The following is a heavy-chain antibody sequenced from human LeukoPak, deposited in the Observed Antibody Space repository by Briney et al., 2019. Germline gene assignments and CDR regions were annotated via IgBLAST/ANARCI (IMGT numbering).Heavy chain of an antibody. D-gene: IGHD5-24*01. V-gene: IGHV4-59*12. CDR2: IYSIGIT. Sequence: SETLSLTCTVSGDSINPFYWSWIRQPPGKGLEWIGFIYSIGITNYNPSLESRVTISIDASKNQFSLKLSSVTAADTAVYYCARNDGYNSLGDYWGQGTLVTVSS. CDR1: GDSINPFY. J-gene: IGHJ4*02. CDR3: ARNDGYNSLGDY.